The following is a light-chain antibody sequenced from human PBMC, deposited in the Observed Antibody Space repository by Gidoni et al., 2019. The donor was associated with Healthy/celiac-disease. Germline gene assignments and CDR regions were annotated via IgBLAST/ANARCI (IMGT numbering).Light chain of an antibody. CDR2: DAS. V-gene: IGKV3-11*01. CDR1: QSVSSY. Sequence: IVLTQSPATLSLSPGERATLSCRASQSVSSYLAWYQQKPGQAPRLLIYDASNRATGIPDRFSGSGSGTDFTLTISSLEPEDFAVYYCQQRSNWFTFGGGTKVEIK. CDR3: QQRSNWFT. J-gene: IGKJ4*01.